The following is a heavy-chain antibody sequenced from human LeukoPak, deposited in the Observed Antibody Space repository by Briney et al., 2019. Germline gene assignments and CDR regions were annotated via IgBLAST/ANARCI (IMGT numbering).Heavy chain of an antibody. V-gene: IGHV5-10-1*01. CDR1: GYSVNNYR. CDR3: VRLGRYRIDY. Sequence: GESLKISREGSGYSVNNYRVSWVRQMPGEGLGWMGTIYPTDSYIKYSASFQGHITISPDKSISTAYLQWTGLRSADTAMYYCVRLGRYRIDYGDQGALVTVSS. CDR2: IYPTDSYI. D-gene: IGHD3-16*02. J-gene: IGHJ4*02.